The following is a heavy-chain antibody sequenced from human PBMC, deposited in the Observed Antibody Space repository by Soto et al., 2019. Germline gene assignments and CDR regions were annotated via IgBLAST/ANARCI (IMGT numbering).Heavy chain of an antibody. CDR3: TTVTMIVVVRPGGVDY. CDR1: GFTFSSYE. CDR2: ISSSGSTI. Sequence: GGSLRLSCAASGFTFSSYEMNWVRQAPGKGLEWVSYISSSGSTIYYAAPVKGRFTISRDDSKNTLYLQMNSLKTEDTAVYYCTTVTMIVVVRPGGVDYWGQGTLVTVSS. J-gene: IGHJ4*02. V-gene: IGHV3-48*03. D-gene: IGHD3-22*01.